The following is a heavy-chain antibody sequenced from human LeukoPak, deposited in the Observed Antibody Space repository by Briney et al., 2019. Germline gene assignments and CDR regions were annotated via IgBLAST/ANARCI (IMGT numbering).Heavy chain of an antibody. CDR1: GGSISSSSYY. J-gene: IGHJ4*02. D-gene: IGHD3-10*01. CDR2: IYSGTT. V-gene: IGHV4-39*01. CDR3: ARHYYGSGIRGLAFDS. Sequence: SETLSLTCTVSGGSISSSSYYWGWLRQPPGRELEWIGSIYSGTTYYNPSLKSRVTISVDTSKSQFSLKLNSMTAAGTAVYYCARHYYGSGIRGLAFDSWGQGILVTVSS.